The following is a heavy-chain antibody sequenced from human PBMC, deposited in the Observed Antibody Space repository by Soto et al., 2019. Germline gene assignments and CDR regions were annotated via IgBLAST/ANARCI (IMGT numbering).Heavy chain of an antibody. CDR3: ARDVINMVRGGNYAFDI. Sequence: ASVKVSCKASGYTFTSYGISWVRQAPGQGLEWMGWISAYNGNTNYAQKLQGRVTMTTDTSTSTAYMELRSLRSDDTAVYYCARDVINMVRGGNYAFDICGQVTMVTVSS. CDR2: ISAYNGNT. D-gene: IGHD3-10*01. V-gene: IGHV1-18*01. J-gene: IGHJ3*02. CDR1: GYTFTSYG.